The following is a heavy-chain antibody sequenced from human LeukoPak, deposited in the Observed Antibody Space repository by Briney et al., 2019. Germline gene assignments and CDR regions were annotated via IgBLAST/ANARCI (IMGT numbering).Heavy chain of an antibody. V-gene: IGHV5-51*01. CDR1: GYSFTTYW. Sequence: RGESLKISCKGSGYSFTTYWIAWVRQMPGEGLEWMGIIYPGDSETRYSPSFQGQVTISADKSITTAYLQWGSLKASDTAMYYCTRSPRDGYHDAFDMWGQGTMVTVFS. CDR2: IYPGDSET. J-gene: IGHJ3*02. D-gene: IGHD5-24*01. CDR3: TRSPRDGYHDAFDM.